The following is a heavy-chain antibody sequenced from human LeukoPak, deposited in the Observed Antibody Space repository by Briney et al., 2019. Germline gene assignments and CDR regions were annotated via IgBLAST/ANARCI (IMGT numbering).Heavy chain of an antibody. CDR2: VSASAAST. V-gene: IGHV3-23*01. CDR3: AKSKSTGLYDSFAYLFDS. J-gene: IGHJ4*02. CDR1: GFTFSNNA. Sequence: GGPLRLSCAASGFTFSNNAMSWVRQAPGKGLEWVSAVSASAASTYYADSVKGRFTISRDNSNNTLYLQMNSLRVEDTAVYYCAKSKSTGLYDSFAYLFDSWGQGTLVTVSS. D-gene: IGHD3-16*01.